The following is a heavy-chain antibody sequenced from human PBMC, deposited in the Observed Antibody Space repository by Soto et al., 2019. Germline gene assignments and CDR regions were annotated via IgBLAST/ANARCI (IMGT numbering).Heavy chain of an antibody. CDR1: GGSISGYY. J-gene: IGHJ5*02. V-gene: IGHV4-4*07. D-gene: IGHD2-2*01. CDR3: ARIRYQLPSSVVWFDT. Sequence: SETLSLTCIVSGGSISGYYWSWIRQPAGKELEWIGRIYSGGSTNYSPSLKSRVTISVDTSKNQFSLKLSSVTSADTAVYYCARIRYQLPSSVVWFDTWGQGILVTVSS. CDR2: IYSGGST.